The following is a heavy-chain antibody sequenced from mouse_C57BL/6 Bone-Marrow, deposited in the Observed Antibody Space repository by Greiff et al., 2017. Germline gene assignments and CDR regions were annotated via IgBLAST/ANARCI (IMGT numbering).Heavy chain of an antibody. CDR3: ARLFPGAMDY. J-gene: IGHJ4*01. V-gene: IGHV1-69*01. CDR1: GYTFTSYW. CDR2: IDPSDSYT. Sequence: QQPGAELVMPGASVKLSCKASGYTFTSYWMHWVKQRPGQGLEWIGEIDPSDSYTNYNQKFKGKSTLTVDKSSSTAYMQLSSLTSEDSAVYYCARLFPGAMDYWGQGTSVTVSS.